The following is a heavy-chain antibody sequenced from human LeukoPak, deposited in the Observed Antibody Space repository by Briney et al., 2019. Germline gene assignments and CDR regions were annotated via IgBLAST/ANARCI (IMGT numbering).Heavy chain of an antibody. CDR3: ARGREYYYDSSPWWYFDL. CDR1: GYTFTGYY. Sequence: ASVKVSCKASGYTFTGYYMHWVRQAPGQGLEWMGWINPNSGGTNYAQKFQGRVTMTRDTSISTAYMELSRLRSDDTAVYYCARGREYYYDSSPWWYFDLWGRGTLVTVSS. D-gene: IGHD3-22*01. CDR2: INPNSGGT. V-gene: IGHV1-2*02. J-gene: IGHJ2*01.